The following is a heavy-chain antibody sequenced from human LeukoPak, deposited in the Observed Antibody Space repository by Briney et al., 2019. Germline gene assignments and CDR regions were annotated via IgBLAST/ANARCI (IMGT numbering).Heavy chain of an antibody. CDR3: ARAEGGYSSGWFDY. D-gene: IGHD6-19*01. V-gene: IGHV4-59*01. CDR1: GGSISSYY. Sequence: PSETLSLTCTVSGGSISSYYWSWIRQPPGKGLEWLGYIYYSGSTNYNPSLKSRVTISVDTSKNQFSLKLSSVTAADTAVYYCARAEGGYSSGWFDYWGQGTLVTVSS. J-gene: IGHJ4*02. CDR2: IYYSGST.